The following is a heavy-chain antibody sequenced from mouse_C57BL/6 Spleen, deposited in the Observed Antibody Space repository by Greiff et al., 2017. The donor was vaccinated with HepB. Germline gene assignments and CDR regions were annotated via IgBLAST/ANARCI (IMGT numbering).Heavy chain of an antibody. Sequence: EVMLVESGGGLVQPGASLRLSCAASGFTFNDYHMSWVRQPPGKAPEWLALIRNKANGYATEYTASVKGRFTISRDNSQNILYLQMNTLRAEDSATYYCVKAVSSGSSYTWFAYWGQVTLVTVSA. V-gene: IGHV7-4*01. CDR1: GFTFNDYH. CDR2: IRNKANGYAT. CDR3: VKAVSSGSSYTWFAY. D-gene: IGHD1-1*01. J-gene: IGHJ3*01.